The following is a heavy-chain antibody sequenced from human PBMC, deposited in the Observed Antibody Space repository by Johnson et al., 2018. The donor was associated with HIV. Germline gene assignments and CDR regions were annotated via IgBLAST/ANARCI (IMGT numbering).Heavy chain of an antibody. D-gene: IGHD1-26*01. CDR2: INLNGGST. CDR3: ARITKVGPILSDAFDF. Sequence: EQLVESGGGLVQPGGSLRLSCAAAGFTFDDYGMSWVRQAPGKGLEWVAGINLNGGSTGYSDSVKGRFTISRDNSKNTLYLQMNRLRAEDTAVYYCARITKVGPILSDAFDFWGQGTMVTVSS. CDR1: GFTFDDYG. J-gene: IGHJ3*01. V-gene: IGHV3-20*04.